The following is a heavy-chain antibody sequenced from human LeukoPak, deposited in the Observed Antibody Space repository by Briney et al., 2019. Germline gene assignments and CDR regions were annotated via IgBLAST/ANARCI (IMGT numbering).Heavy chain of an antibody. CDR1: GYTFTSYA. Sequence: GASVKVSCKASGYTFTSYAMHWVRQAPGQRLEWMGWINAGNGNTKYSQKFQGRVTITRDTSASTAYMELSSLRSEDTAVYYCARCFFTSGWNDAGCSFDIWGQGTMVTVSS. V-gene: IGHV1-3*01. CDR2: INAGNGNT. CDR3: ARCFFTSGWNDAGCSFDI. D-gene: IGHD1-1*01. J-gene: IGHJ3*02.